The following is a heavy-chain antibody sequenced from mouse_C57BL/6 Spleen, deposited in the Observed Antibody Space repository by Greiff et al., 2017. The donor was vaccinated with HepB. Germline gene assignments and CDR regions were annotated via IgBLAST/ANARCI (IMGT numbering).Heavy chain of an antibody. Sequence: EVQLQQSGPGLVKPSQSLSLTCSVTGYSITSGYYWNWIRQFPGNKLEWMGYISYDGSNNYNPSLKNRISITRDTSKNQFFLKLNSVTTEDTATYYCARADYYGSSPYYFDYWGQGTTLTVSS. CDR1: GYSITSGYY. D-gene: IGHD1-1*01. CDR3: ARADYYGSSPYYFDY. J-gene: IGHJ2*01. V-gene: IGHV3-6*01. CDR2: ISYDGSN.